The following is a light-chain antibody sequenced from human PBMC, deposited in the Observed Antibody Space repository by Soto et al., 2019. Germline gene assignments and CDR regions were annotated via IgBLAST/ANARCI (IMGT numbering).Light chain of an antibody. CDR2: AAS. CDR3: QKYSSVIT. J-gene: IGKJ5*01. V-gene: IGKV1-27*01. Sequence: DIQMTQSPSSLSASVGDRVTITCRASQGISNFLAWYQQKPGKVPKLLISAASTLQSGVPSRFSGSGSGTDFTLTITSLPPEDVATYYWQKYSSVITFGQGTRLEIK. CDR1: QGISNF.